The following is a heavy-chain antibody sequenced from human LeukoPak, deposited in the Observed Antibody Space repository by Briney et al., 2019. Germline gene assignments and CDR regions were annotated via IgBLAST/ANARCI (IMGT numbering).Heavy chain of an antibody. J-gene: IGHJ5*02. Sequence: PGGSLRLSCAASGFTFSSYWMHWVRQAPGKGLVWVSRINTDGSSTTYADSVKGRFTISRDNAKNTLHLQMDSLTVEDTAVYYCAVSNWMDPWGQGTLVTVSS. CDR3: AVSNWMDP. CDR2: INTDGSST. V-gene: IGHV3-74*01. CDR1: GFTFSSYW.